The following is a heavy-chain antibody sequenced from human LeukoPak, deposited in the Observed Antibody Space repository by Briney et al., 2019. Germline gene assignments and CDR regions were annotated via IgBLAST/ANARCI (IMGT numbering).Heavy chain of an antibody. CDR1: GGSISSGGYY. Sequence: PSETLSLTCTVSGGSISSGGYYWSWIRQHPGKGLEWIGYIYYSGSTYYNPSLKSRVTISVDTSKNQFSLKLSSVTAADTAVYYCALRPAAPDGMDVWGQGTTVIVSS. CDR2: IYYSGST. V-gene: IGHV4-31*03. D-gene: IGHD2-2*01. J-gene: IGHJ6*02. CDR3: ALRPAAPDGMDV.